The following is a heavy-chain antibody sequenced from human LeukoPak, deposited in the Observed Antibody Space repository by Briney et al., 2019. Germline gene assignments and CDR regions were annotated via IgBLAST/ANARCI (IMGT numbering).Heavy chain of an antibody. D-gene: IGHD2-15*01. J-gene: IGHJ6*02. CDR3: ASLVYCSGGSCPYYYYGMDV. CDR1: GDSVSSNSAA. V-gene: IGHV6-1*01. CDR2: TYYRSKWYN. Sequence: SQTLSLTCAISGDSVSSNSAAWNWIRQSPSRGLEWLGRTYYRSKWYNDYSVSVKSRITINPDTSKNQFSLKLSSVTAADTAVYYCASLVYCSGGSCPYYYYGMDVWGQGTTVTVSS.